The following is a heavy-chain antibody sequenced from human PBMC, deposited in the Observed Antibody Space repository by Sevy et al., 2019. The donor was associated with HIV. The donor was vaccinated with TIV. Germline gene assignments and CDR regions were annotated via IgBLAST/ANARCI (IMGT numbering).Heavy chain of an antibody. CDR3: AKFSSAWSLDH. V-gene: IGHV3-23*01. CDR2: ISNTGGST. CDR1: GFTFSNSG. Sequence: GGSLRLSCAASGFTFSNSGMTWVRQAPGKGLERVSGISNTGGSTYYADSVKGRFTISRDNSKNTLYLQMNSLRAEDTAVYYCAKFSSAWSLDHWGQGILVTVSS. J-gene: IGHJ4*02. D-gene: IGHD6-19*01.